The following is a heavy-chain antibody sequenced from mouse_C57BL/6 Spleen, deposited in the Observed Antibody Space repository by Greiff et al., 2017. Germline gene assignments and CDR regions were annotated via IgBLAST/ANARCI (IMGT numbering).Heavy chain of an antibody. D-gene: IGHD2-1*01. CDR3: AGYGNSQLGAY. CDR2: IYPRSGNT. CDR1: GYTFTSYG. V-gene: IGHV1-81*01. J-gene: IGHJ3*01. Sequence: QVQLQQSGAELARPGASVKLSCKASGYTFTSYGISWVKQRTGQGLEWIGEIYPRSGNTYYNEKFKGKATLTADKSSSTAYMELRSLTSEGSAVYFCAGYGNSQLGAYWGHGTLVTVSA.